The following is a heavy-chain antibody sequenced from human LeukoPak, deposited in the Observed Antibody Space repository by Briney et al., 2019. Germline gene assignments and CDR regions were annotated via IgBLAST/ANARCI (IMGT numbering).Heavy chain of an antibody. CDR1: GGSISSSSYY. CDR2: IYYSGST. V-gene: IGHV4-39*07. Sequence: SETLSLTCTVSGGSISSSSYYWGWIRQPPGKGLEWIGSIYYSGSTYYNPSLKSRVTMSVDTSKNQFSLKLSSVTAADTAVYYCARASGSYYEVLDYWGQGTLVTVSS. D-gene: IGHD1-26*01. CDR3: ARASGSYYEVLDY. J-gene: IGHJ4*02.